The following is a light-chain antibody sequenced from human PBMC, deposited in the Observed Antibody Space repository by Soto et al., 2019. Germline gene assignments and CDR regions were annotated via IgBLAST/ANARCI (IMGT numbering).Light chain of an antibody. CDR1: QSVSSY. CDR2: DAS. CDR3: QQRSNWPLT. Sequence: EIVLTHSPATLSLSPGERATLSCRASQSVSSYLAWYQQKPGQAPRLLIYDASNRATGIPARFSGSGSGTDVTLTISSLGPEYFAVYYCQQRSNWPLTFGQGTLLEIK. J-gene: IGKJ5*01. V-gene: IGKV3-11*01.